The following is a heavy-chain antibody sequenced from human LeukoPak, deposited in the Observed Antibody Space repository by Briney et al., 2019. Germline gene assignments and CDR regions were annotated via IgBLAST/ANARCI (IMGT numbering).Heavy chain of an antibody. Sequence: GGSLRLSCAASGFTFSSYSMNWVRQAPGKGLEGVSSISSSSSYIYYADSVKGRFTISRDNAKNSLYLQMNSLRAEDTAVYYCARDGSGSYFPNWFDPWGQGTLVTVSS. CDR2: ISSSSSYI. CDR1: GFTFSSYS. CDR3: ARDGSGSYFPNWFDP. V-gene: IGHV3-21*01. J-gene: IGHJ5*02. D-gene: IGHD3-10*01.